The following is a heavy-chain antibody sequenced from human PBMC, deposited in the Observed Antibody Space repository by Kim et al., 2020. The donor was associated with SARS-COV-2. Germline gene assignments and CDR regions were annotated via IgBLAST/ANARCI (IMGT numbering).Heavy chain of an antibody. CDR1: GFTFRSYY. CDR3: ARGNYGMDV. CDR2: INGDASST. J-gene: IGHJ6*02. V-gene: IGHV3-74*01. Sequence: GGSLRLSCGVSGFTFRSYYMYWVRQAPGKGLVWVSNINGDASSTNYADSVKGRFTVSRDNGKNTLYLQMNSLRAEDTAVYYCARGNYGMDVWGQGTTVTVS.